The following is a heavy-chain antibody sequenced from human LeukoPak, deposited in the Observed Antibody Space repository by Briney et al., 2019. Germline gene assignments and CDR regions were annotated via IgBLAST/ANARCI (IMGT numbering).Heavy chain of an antibody. CDR1: GGSVSDYY. V-gene: IGHV4-59*02. Sequence: PSETLSLTCTVSGGSVSDYYWSWIRQSPGKGLEWIGYIYYTGTTYNPSLKSRVTISADTSKSQFSLKLSSVTAADTAVYYCASQKLGNDYWGQRTLVTVSS. J-gene: IGHJ4*02. CDR3: ASQKLGNDY. D-gene: IGHD7-27*01. CDR2: IYYTGT.